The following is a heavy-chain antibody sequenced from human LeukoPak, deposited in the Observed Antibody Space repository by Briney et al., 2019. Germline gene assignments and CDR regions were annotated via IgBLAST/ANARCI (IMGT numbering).Heavy chain of an antibody. CDR2: IYENGGTT. Sequence: GGSLRLSCVGSGFTFRSHAMSWVRQAPEKGLEFVSGIYENGGTTYYADSVKGRFTISRDNAKNSLYLQMNSLRAEDTAVYYCARESDGYCSGGSCSFDYWGQGTLVTVSS. CDR1: GFTFRSHA. J-gene: IGHJ4*02. V-gene: IGHV3-23*01. CDR3: ARESDGYCSGGSCSFDY. D-gene: IGHD2-15*01.